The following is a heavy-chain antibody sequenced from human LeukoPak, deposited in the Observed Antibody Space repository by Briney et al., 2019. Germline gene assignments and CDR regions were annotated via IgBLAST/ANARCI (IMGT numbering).Heavy chain of an antibody. CDR3: ARQVPFGYAYAYYSDY. D-gene: IGHD3-16*01. J-gene: IGHJ4*02. CDR2: FHYSGSN. CDR1: LGSTTSTYYY. Sequence: SETLSLTCTVSLGSTTSTYYYCGSIRQPPRKGLEWIVNFHYSGSNSYNPSLKSRVTISADTSTTQFSLRLSSVSAADTAVYYCARQVPFGYAYAYYSDYWGQGTLVTVSS. V-gene: IGHV4-39*01.